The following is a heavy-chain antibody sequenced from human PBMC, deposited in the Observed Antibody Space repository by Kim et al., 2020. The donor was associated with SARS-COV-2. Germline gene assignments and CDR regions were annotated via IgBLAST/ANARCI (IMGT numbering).Heavy chain of an antibody. CDR1: GFTFSNAW. CDR2: IKSKTDGGTT. CDR3: TTVSRYCSSTSCLD. Sequence: GGSLRLSCAASGFTFSNAWMSWVRQAPGKGLEWVGRIKSKTDGGTTDYAAPVKGRFTISRDDSKNTLYLQMNSLKTEDTAVYYCTTVSRYCSSTSCLDWGQGTLVTVSS. J-gene: IGHJ4*02. D-gene: IGHD2-2*01. V-gene: IGHV3-15*01.